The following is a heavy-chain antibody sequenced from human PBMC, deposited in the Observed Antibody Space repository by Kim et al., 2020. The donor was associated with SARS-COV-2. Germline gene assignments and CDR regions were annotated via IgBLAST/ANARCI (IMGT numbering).Heavy chain of an antibody. CDR1: GFTFSNAW. V-gene: IGHV3-15*01. CDR2: IKSKTDGGTT. Sequence: GGSLRLSCAASGFTFSNAWMSWVRQAPGKGLEWVGRIKSKTDGGTTDYAAPVKGRFTISRDDSKNTLYLQMNSLKTEDTAVYYCTTDGAIWFGELTYFMDVWSRGTTVTVSS. D-gene: IGHD3-10*01. J-gene: IGHJ6*02. CDR3: TTDGAIWFGELTYFMDV.